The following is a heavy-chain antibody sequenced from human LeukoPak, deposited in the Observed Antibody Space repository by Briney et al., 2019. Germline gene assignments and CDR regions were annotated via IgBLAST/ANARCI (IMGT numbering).Heavy chain of an antibody. V-gene: IGHV3-11*01. CDR3: ASTGYSYGFDQYYFDY. Sequence: GGSLRLSCAASGFTFSDYYMSWIRQAPGKGLEWVSYISSSGSTIYYADSVKGRFTISRDNAKNSLYLQMNSLRAEGTAVYYCASTGYSYGFDQYYFDYWGQGTLVTVSS. CDR2: ISSSGSTI. D-gene: IGHD5-18*01. CDR1: GFTFSDYY. J-gene: IGHJ4*02.